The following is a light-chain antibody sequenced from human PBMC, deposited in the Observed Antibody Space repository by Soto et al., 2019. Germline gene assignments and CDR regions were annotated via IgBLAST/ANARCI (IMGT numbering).Light chain of an antibody. CDR1: QSVSSSY. CDR3: QQYRSSSRT. CDR2: GAS. J-gene: IGKJ1*01. V-gene: IGKV3-20*01. Sequence: EIVLTQSPGTLSLSPGERATLSCRASQSVSSSYLAWYQQKPGQAPRLLIYGASSRATGIPDRFSGSGSGTDFTLTISRLEPEDFAVYYCQQYRSSSRTFGQGTKV.